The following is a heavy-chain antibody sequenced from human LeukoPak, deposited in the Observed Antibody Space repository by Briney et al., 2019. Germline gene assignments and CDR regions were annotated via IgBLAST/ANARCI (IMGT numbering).Heavy chain of an antibody. J-gene: IGHJ6*02. V-gene: IGHV3-30*03. CDR2: ISYDGNNQ. CDR1: GFTFIAYG. CDR3: ARDSISSSWYEGYYYYYGMDV. Sequence: GGSLRLSCAASGFTFIAYGMHWVRQAPGKGLEWVTFISYDGNNQGYADSVKGRFTISRDNSKNTLYLLMNSLRADDTAVYYCARDSISSSWYEGYYYYYGMDVWGQGTTVTVSS. D-gene: IGHD6-13*01.